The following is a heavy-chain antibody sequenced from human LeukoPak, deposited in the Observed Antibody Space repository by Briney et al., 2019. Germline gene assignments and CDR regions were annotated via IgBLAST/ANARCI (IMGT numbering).Heavy chain of an antibody. J-gene: IGHJ4*02. V-gene: IGHV3-30-3*01. Sequence: PGRSLRLSCAASGFTFNDYAMYWVRQTPGKGLEWVTLISYDGYDKSYADSVRGRFTISRDNSKNTLYLQIDSPRSEDTAVYYCARDFFPIVDSSWYEIGYWGQGTLVTVSS. CDR3: ARDFFPIVDSSWYEIGY. CDR1: GFTFNDYA. CDR2: ISYDGYDK. D-gene: IGHD6-13*01.